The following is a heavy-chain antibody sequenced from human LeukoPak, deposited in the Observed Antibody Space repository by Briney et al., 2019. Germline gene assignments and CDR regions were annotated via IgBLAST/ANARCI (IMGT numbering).Heavy chain of an antibody. D-gene: IGHD3-22*01. Sequence: LETLSLTCTVSGGSISSSSYYWGWIRQPPGKGLEWIGSIYYSGSTYYNPSLKSRVTISVDTSKNQFSLKLSSVTAADTAVYYCASLAKTDYYDSSGPIFDYWGQGTLVTVSS. CDR1: GGSISSSSYY. CDR3: ASLAKTDYYDSSGPIFDY. V-gene: IGHV4-39*07. J-gene: IGHJ4*02. CDR2: IYYSGST.